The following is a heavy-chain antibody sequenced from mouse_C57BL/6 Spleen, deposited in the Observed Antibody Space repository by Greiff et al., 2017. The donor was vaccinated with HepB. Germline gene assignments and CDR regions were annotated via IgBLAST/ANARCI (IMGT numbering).Heavy chain of an antibody. J-gene: IGHJ1*03. CDR3: ARERGYYRYFDV. Sequence: VQLKESGPGLVKPSQSLSLTCSVTGYSITSGYYWNWIRQFPGNKLEWMGYISYDGSNNYNPSLKNRISITRDTSKNQFFLKLNSVTTEDTATYYCARERGYYRYFDVWGTGTTVTVSS. V-gene: IGHV3-6*01. D-gene: IGHD2-2*01. CDR1: GYSITSGYY. CDR2: ISYDGSN.